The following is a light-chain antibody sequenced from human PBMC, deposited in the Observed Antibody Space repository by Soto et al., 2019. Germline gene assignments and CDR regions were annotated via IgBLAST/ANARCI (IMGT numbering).Light chain of an antibody. CDR2: GAS. J-gene: IGKJ3*01. V-gene: IGKV1-39*01. CDR1: QNIFNY. Sequence: DIQMTQSPSSLSASVGDRVTITCRASQNIFNYLNWYQQEPGKAPKLLIYGASSLQSGVPSRFSGSGSGTDFPLTISSLQPEEFATYYCQQSYIPPFTFGPGTKVDIK. CDR3: QQSYIPPFT.